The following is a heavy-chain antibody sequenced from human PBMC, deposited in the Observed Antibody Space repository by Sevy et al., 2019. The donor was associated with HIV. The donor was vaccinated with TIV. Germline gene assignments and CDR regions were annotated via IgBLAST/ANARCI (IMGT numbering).Heavy chain of an antibody. CDR1: GSTLSQLS. D-gene: IGHD3-22*01. Sequence: ASVKVSCKVSGSTLSQLSMHWVRQAPGKGLEWMGSFDPEDGETIYAQKFQGRLTMTEDTSTDTAYMELSSLRSEDTAVYYCATTKDYYDSSGYPFDYWGHGTLDTVSS. J-gene: IGHJ4*01. CDR2: FDPEDGET. V-gene: IGHV1-24*01. CDR3: ATTKDYYDSSGYPFDY.